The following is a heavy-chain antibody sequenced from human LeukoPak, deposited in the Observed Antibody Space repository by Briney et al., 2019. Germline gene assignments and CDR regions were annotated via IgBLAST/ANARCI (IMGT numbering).Heavy chain of an antibody. J-gene: IGHJ5*02. D-gene: IGHD4-17*01. Sequence: GGSLRLSCAASGFTFSSYGMHWVREAPGKGLEWVAYIWYDGTQKYYADSVKGRFTISRDNSKNTLSLEMNSLRAEDTAIYYCAKGRGAYVDFPDPWGQGTQVTVSS. CDR3: AKGRGAYVDFPDP. CDR1: GFTFSSYG. CDR2: IWYDGTQK. V-gene: IGHV3-30*02.